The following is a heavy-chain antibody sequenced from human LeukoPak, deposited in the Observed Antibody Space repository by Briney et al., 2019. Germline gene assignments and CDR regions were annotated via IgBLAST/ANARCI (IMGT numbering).Heavy chain of an antibody. CDR1: GVFIGSSNW. CDR3: ARGANSGSYRNDF. D-gene: IGHD1-26*01. V-gene: IGHV4-4*02. Sequence: SETLSLTCAVSGVFIGSSNWWSWVRQPPGKGLEWIGEVYHSGSTNYNPSLKSRVSISADKSKNQFSLKLTSVTAADTAVYYCARGANSGSYRNDFWGQGTLVTVSS. CDR2: VYHSGST. J-gene: IGHJ4*02.